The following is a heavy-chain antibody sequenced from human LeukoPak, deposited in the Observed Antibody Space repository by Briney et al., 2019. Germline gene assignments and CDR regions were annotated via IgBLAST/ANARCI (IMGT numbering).Heavy chain of an antibody. Sequence: GSSVKVSCKASGGTFSSYAISWVRQAPGQGLEWMGGIIPIFGTANYAQKFQGRVTITTDESTSTAYMELRSLRSDDTAVYYCARGSSSPQGWFDPWGQGTLVTVSS. CDR2: IIPIFGTA. D-gene: IGHD6-13*01. CDR3: ARGSSSPQGWFDP. CDR1: GGTFSSYA. J-gene: IGHJ5*02. V-gene: IGHV1-69*05.